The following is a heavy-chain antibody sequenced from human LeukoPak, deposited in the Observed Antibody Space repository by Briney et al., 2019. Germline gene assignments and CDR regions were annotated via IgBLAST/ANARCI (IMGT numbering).Heavy chain of an antibody. D-gene: IGHD3-22*01. V-gene: IGHV1-2*02. Sequence: GSVKVSCKASGYTFTDYYMHWVRQAPGQGLEWMGWINPNSGGTYYAQTFQGRVTMTRDTSISTVYMEVSRLRSDDTAVYYCARDGPLYYYDSSGYYVAFDIWGQGTMVTVSS. CDR2: INPNSGGT. CDR3: ARDGPLYYYDSSGYYVAFDI. J-gene: IGHJ3*02. CDR1: GYTFTDYY.